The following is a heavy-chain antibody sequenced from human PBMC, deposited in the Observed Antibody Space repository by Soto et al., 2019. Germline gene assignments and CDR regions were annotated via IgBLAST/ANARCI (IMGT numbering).Heavy chain of an antibody. D-gene: IGHD3-10*01. Sequence: QVQLVQSGAEVKKPGSSVKVSCKASGGTFSSYTISWVRQAPGQGLEWMGRIIPILGIANYAQKFQGRVTITADTSTSTTYKEMISLKSEDTAVYYCASYCSGSYYKSGFSGASYDYMDVWGKGTTVTVSS. J-gene: IGHJ6*03. CDR3: ASYCSGSYYKSGFSGASYDYMDV. CDR2: IIPILGIA. CDR1: GGTFSSYT. V-gene: IGHV1-69*02.